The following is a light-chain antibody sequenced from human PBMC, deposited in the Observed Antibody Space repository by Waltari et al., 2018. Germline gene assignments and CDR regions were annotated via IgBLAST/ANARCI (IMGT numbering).Light chain of an antibody. J-gene: IGKJ4*01. V-gene: IGKV2-28*01. CDR3: MQALQSPLT. CDR1: RSLLHSSGYNY. Sequence: DIVRTQSPLSLPVTPGEPASISCNSSRSLLHSSGYNYVDWYLQKPGQSPQLLISLGSNRASGVPDRFRGSESGTDFTLNISRVEAEDVGVYYGMQALQSPLTFGGGTKVEIK. CDR2: LGS.